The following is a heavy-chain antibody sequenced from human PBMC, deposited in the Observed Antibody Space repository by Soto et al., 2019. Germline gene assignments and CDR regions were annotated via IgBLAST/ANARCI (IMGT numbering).Heavy chain of an antibody. J-gene: IGHJ6*02. D-gene: IGHD5-12*01. CDR3: ARVPPESGYDENYYYYGMDV. V-gene: IGHV1-46*01. CDR2: INPSGGST. CDR1: GYTFTSFY. Sequence: ASVKVSCKASGYTFTSFYMHWVRQAPGQGLGWMGLINPSGGSTTYAQKFQGRVTMTRDTSTSTVSLKLSSVTAADTAVYYCARVPPESGYDENYYYYGMDVWGQGTTVTVSS.